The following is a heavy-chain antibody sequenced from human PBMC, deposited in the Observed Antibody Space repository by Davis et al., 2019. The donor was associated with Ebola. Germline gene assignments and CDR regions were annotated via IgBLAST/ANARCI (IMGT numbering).Heavy chain of an antibody. V-gene: IGHV3-33*01. CDR1: GFTFSRYG. Sequence: PGGSLRLSCAASGFTFSRYGMHWVRQAPGKGLEWMALIWHDGSNTYYADSVKGRFTISRDNSKNTLYLQMNSRRAEETAVYYWARVGSGSYYAGTWGQGTLVTVSS. J-gene: IGHJ5*02. CDR3: ARVGSGSYYAGT. CDR2: IWHDGSNT. D-gene: IGHD1-26*01.